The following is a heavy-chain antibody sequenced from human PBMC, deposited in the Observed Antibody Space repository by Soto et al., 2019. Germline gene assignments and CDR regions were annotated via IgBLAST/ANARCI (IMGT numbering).Heavy chain of an antibody. CDR1: GYTFIRYG. CDR3: AGGGYYDYDWGKLNYYGFDV. D-gene: IGHD3-16*01. CDR2: ISSYNDYT. Sequence: VQLVQSAAEVRKPGASVTVSCRASGYTFIRYGITWVRQAPGQGLEWMGWISSYNDYTEYAQRFQGRVTMTADTSKRSLHMQLRNLRSDDTAVYYFAGGGYYDYDWGKLNYYGFDVWDQGNAVTVSS. V-gene: IGHV1-18*01. J-gene: IGHJ6*02.